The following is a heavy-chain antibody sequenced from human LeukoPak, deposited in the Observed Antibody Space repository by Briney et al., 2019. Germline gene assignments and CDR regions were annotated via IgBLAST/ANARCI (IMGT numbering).Heavy chain of an antibody. D-gene: IGHD6-19*01. J-gene: IGHJ4*02. CDR1: GFTFSSYT. CDR3: ARDHLAVAGHGVLDY. V-gene: IGHV3-21*01. CDR2: ISGTSGYI. Sequence: KPGGCLRLSCAASGFTFSSYTMNWVRQAPGKGLEWVSSISGTSGYIYYADSVKGRFTISRDNSKNTLYLQMNSLRAEDTAVYYCARDHLAVAGHGVLDYWGQGTLVTVSS.